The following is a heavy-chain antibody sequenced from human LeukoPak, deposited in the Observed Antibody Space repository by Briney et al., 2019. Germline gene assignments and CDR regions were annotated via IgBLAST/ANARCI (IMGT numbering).Heavy chain of an antibody. D-gene: IGHD3-3*01. V-gene: IGHV3-21*01. Sequence: PGGSLRLSCAASGFTFSSYSMNWVRQAPGKGLEWVSSISSSSSYIYYADSVKGRFTISRDNAKNSLYLQMNSLRAEDTAVYYCARDQGNPENYDSWSGYPDYDAFDIWGQGTMVTVSS. CDR3: ARDQGNPENYDSWSGYPDYDAFDI. J-gene: IGHJ3*02. CDR1: GFTFSSYS. CDR2: ISSSSSYI.